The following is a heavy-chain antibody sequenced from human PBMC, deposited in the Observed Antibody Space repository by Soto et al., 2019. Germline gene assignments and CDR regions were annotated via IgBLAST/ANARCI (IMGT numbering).Heavy chain of an antibody. V-gene: IGHV3-66*01. J-gene: IGHJ6*03. CDR1: GFTVSSNY. D-gene: IGHD4-17*01. CDR3: ARDKGLYGDYGRYYYYYMDV. CDR2: IYSGGST. Sequence: GGSLRLSCAASGFTVSSNYMSWVRQAPGKGLEWVSVIYSGGSTYYADSVKGRFTISRDNSKNTLYLQMNSLRAEDTAVYYCARDKGLYGDYGRYYYYYMDVWGKGTTVTVSS.